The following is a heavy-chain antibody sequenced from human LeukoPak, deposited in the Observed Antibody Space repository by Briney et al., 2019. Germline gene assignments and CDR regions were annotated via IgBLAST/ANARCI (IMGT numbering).Heavy chain of an antibody. CDR3: ARSTYSSSSDAFDI. J-gene: IGHJ3*02. Sequence: GGSLRLSCAASGFTFSSYWMSWVRQAPGKGLEWVANIKQDGSEKYYVDSVKGRFTISRDNAKNSLYLQMNSLRVDDTAVYYCARSTYSSSSDAFDIWGQGTMVTVSS. V-gene: IGHV3-7*01. CDR2: IKQDGSEK. D-gene: IGHD6-13*01. CDR1: GFTFSSYW.